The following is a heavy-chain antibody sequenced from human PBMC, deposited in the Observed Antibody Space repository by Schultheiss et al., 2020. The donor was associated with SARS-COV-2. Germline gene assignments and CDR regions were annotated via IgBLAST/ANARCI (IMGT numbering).Heavy chain of an antibody. CDR2: ISSSSSYT. CDR1: GFTFSDYY. D-gene: IGHD3-10*01. CDR3: ATAGDGMDV. Sequence: GGSLRLSCAASGFTFSDYYLTWIRQAPGQGLQWVSHISSSSSYTNYADSVKGRFTISRDNAKNSLYLQMNSLRAEDTAVYYCATAGDGMDVWGQGTTVTVSS. V-gene: IGHV3-11*06. J-gene: IGHJ6*02.